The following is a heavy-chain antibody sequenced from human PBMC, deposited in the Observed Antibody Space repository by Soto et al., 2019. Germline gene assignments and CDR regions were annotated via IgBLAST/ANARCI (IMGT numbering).Heavy chain of an antibody. D-gene: IGHD3-3*01. CDR3: ARGGRDHGFWSGYYSQINY. J-gene: IGHJ4*02. Sequence: GGSLRLSCAASGFGFSNFGMHWVRQAPGKGLEWVAVIWYDGIDQKYAGSLKGRFTISRDNSKDTFFLQLISLRFEDTAVFFCARGGRDHGFWSGYYSQINYWGPGTLVTVSS. CDR2: IWYDGIDQ. V-gene: IGHV3-33*01. CDR1: GFGFSNFG.